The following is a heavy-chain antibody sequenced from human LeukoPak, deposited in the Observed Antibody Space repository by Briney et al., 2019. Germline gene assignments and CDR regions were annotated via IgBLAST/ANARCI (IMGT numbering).Heavy chain of an antibody. D-gene: IGHD3-10*01. V-gene: IGHV3-74*01. Sequence: GGSLRLSCAASGFTFSSYWMHWVRQAPGKGLMWVSRINSDGSSTSYADSVKGRFTISRDNAKNTLYLQMNSLRAEDTAVYYCAREDYYGSGSYHYYGMDVWGQGTTVTVSS. CDR2: INSDGSST. CDR3: AREDYYGSGSYHYYGMDV. J-gene: IGHJ6*02. CDR1: GFTFSSYW.